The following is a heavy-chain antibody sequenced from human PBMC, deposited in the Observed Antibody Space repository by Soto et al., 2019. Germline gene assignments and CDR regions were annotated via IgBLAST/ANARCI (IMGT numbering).Heavy chain of an antibody. V-gene: IGHV3-23*01. Sequence: EVQLLESGGGLVQPGGSLILSCAASGFTFSSYAISWVRQARGKGLEWVSSITMRGAKTYYPDSVEGRFTISRDNSKNTVYRLMNSLKAADTAVYYCAKVGDYSYAEHWGQGTRVTVSS. J-gene: IGHJ4*02. CDR1: GFTFSSYA. D-gene: IGHD4-17*01. CDR3: AKVGDYSYAEH. CDR2: ITMRGAKT.